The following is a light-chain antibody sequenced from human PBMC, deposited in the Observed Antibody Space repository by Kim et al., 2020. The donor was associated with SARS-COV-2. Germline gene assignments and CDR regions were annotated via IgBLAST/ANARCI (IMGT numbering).Light chain of an antibody. CDR3: EQYQKYST. V-gene: IGKV1-5*03. CDR2: KAS. J-gene: IGKJ1*01. Sequence: DIQVIQSPSTLPASVGDRVTITCRASQNIGNWLAWYQQKSGKAPKLLLYKASTLEGGVPSNLRGNGSGTEFTLTISSLQPDDFATYFCEQYQKYSTFGQGAKVDI. CDR1: QNIGNW.